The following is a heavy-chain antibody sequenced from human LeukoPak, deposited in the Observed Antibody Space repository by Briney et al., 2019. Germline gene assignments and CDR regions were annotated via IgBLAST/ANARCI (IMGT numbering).Heavy chain of an antibody. CDR2: IGGSGGST. CDR3: AKSSREGSSWYGVYNWFDP. D-gene: IGHD6-13*01. V-gene: IGHV3-23*01. CDR1: GFTFSSYA. Sequence: PGGYLRLYCAASGFTFSSYAMSWVRQAPGKGLEWVSAIGGSGGSTYYADSVKGRFTISRDNSKNTLYLQMNSLRAEDTAVYYCAKSSREGSSWYGVYNWFDPWGQGTLVTVSS. J-gene: IGHJ5*02.